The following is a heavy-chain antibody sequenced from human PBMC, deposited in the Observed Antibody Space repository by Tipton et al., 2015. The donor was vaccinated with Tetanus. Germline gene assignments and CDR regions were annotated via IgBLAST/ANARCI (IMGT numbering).Heavy chain of an antibody. D-gene: IGHD3-22*01. V-gene: IGHV4-59*01. CDR2: IHHSGST. J-gene: IGHJ4*02. CDR3: AGTSDSDANGYYFIDS. CDR1: GGSISSYY. Sequence: TLSLTCTVSGGSISSYYWSWIRQPPGKGLEWIGYIHHSGSTNYNPSLKSRVTIEVETSRSQFSLKLSSVTAADTALYYCAGTSDSDANGYYFIDSWGQGTLVSVSS.